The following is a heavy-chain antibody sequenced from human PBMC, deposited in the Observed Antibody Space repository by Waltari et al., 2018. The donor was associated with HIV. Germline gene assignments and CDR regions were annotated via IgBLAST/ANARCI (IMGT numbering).Heavy chain of an antibody. CDR2: VYTTGRT. CDR1: GVSVDYGPYY. V-gene: IGHV4-61*02. CDR3: ARANMGFYNWNYVNWFDP. J-gene: IGHJ5*02. Sequence: QVQLQESGPGLVKPSQTLSLTCDVSGVSVDYGPYYWTWSRQPAGKGLEWIGRVYTTGRTNYNVSLESRVSISLETSKNQFSLKLTSVTAADSAVYYCARANMGFYNWNYVNWFDPWGQGILVTVSS. D-gene: IGHD1-7*01.